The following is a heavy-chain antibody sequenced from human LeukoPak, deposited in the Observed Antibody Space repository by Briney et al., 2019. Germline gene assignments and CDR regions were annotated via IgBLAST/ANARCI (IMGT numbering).Heavy chain of an antibody. J-gene: IGHJ4*02. D-gene: IGHD3-22*01. CDR1: GFTFSSYA. CDR3: IYYDSSGYYYFDY. Sequence: GGSLRLSCAASGFTFSSYAMTWVRQAPGKGLEWVSAISGSGGGTYNADSVKGRFSISRDNSKNTLDLQMDSLRAEDTAVYYCIYYDSSGYYYFDYWGQGTLVTVSS. V-gene: IGHV3-23*01. CDR2: ISGSGGGT.